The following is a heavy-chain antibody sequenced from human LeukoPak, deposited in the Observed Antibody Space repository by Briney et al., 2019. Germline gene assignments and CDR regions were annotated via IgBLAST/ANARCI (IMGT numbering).Heavy chain of an antibody. CDR3: AREVNWGESYYYMDV. V-gene: IGHV1-18*01. CDR1: GYTFTSYG. Sequence: ASVKVSCKASGYTFTSYGISWVRQAPGQGLEWMGWISAYNGNTNYAQKLQGRVTVSTDTYTSTAYMELRSLRSDDTAVYYCAREVNWGESYYYMDVWGKGTTVTISS. CDR2: ISAYNGNT. D-gene: IGHD7-27*01. J-gene: IGHJ6*03.